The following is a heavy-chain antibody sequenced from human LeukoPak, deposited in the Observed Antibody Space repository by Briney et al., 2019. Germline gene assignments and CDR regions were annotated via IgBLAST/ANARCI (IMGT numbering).Heavy chain of an antibody. J-gene: IGHJ4*02. Sequence: PGGSLRLSCAASGFTFDDYAMHWVRQAPGKGLEWVSGISWNSGSIGYADSVKGRFTISRDNAKNSLYLQMNSLRAEDTALYYCAKDMWRTTATNYFDYWGQGTPVTVSS. V-gene: IGHV3-9*01. CDR1: GFTFDDYA. CDR2: ISWNSGSI. D-gene: IGHD4-11*01. CDR3: AKDMWRTTATNYFDY.